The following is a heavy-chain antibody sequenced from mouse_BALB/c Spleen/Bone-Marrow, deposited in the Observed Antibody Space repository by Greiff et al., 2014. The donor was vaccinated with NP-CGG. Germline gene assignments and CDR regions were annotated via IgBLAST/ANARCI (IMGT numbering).Heavy chain of an antibody. Sequence: EVKLLESGGGLVKPEGSLKLSCAASGFTFSSYAMSWVRQTPEKRLEWVATISSGGSYTYYPDSVKGRFTISRDNAKNTLYLQMSSLRSEDTAMYYCARGNYGYGNYFDYWGQGTTLTVSP. J-gene: IGHJ2*01. D-gene: IGHD1-2*01. CDR1: GFTFSSYA. V-gene: IGHV5-9-1*01. CDR3: ARGNYGYGNYFDY. CDR2: ISSGGSYT.